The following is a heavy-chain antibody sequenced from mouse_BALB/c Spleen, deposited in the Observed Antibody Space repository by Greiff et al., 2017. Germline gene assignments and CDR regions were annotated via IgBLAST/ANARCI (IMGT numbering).Heavy chain of an antibody. CDR1: GYTFTSYW. D-gene: IGHD1-1*01. V-gene: IGHV1S127*01. CDR3: TREIYYGYYFDY. CDR2: IDPSDSYT. J-gene: IGHJ2*01. Sequence: VQLQQPGAELVKPGASVKMSCKASGYTFTSYWMHWVKQRPGQGLEWIGVIDPSDSYTSYNQKFKGKATLTVDTSSSTAYMQLSSLTSEDSAVYYCTREIYYGYYFDYWGQGTTLTVSS.